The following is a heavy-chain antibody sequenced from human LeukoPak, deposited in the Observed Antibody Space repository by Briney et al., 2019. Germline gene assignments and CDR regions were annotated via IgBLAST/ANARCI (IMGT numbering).Heavy chain of an antibody. V-gene: IGHV3-23*01. D-gene: IGHD6-13*01. Sequence: GGSLRLSCAASGFIFSSYSMSWVRQAPGKGLEWVSVITGSDGNTYYADSVKGRFTISKDNSKNTVYLQMSSLRVDDTAVYYCAKAASSSWPSYYYGMDVWGQGTTVTVSS. J-gene: IGHJ6*02. CDR1: GFIFSSYS. CDR2: ITGSDGNT. CDR3: AKAASSSWPSYYYGMDV.